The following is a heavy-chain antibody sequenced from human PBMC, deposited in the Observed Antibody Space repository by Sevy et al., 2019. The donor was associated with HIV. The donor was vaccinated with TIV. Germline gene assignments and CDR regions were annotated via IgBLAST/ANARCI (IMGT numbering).Heavy chain of an antibody. Sequence: SETLSLTCTVSGGSVSSGSYYWSWIRQPPGKGLEWIGYIFYSGNINYNPSLKSRLTISVDTSKNQFSLKLSSVTAADTAVYYYARGRGYASGSLLFEPWGQGTLVTVSS. V-gene: IGHV4-61*01. CDR1: GGSVSSGSYY. D-gene: IGHD3-10*01. CDR3: ARGRGYASGSLLFEP. CDR2: IFYSGNI. J-gene: IGHJ5*02.